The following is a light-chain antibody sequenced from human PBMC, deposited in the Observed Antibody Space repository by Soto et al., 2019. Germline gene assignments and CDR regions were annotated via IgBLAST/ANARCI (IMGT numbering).Light chain of an antibody. V-gene: IGKV1-39*01. J-gene: IGKJ5*01. CDR2: ATS. CDR1: RNVSIY. CDR3: EQSDTMPT. Sequence: EIPLTQSPSSLAASVGDRLTLTCRASRNVSIYLNWYQHKPGKGPTLLIHATSNLQIGVPSRFSGSGSGTEFTLTISSLEPEDFGTYYCEQSDTMPTFGQATRLEIK.